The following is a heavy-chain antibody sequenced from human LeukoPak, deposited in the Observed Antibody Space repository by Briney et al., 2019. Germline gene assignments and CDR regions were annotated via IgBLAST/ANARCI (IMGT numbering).Heavy chain of an antibody. CDR1: GCTFSGYY. Sequence: GASVKVSCRASGCTFSGYYMHWVRQAPGQGLEWMGWMNPNSGNTGYAQKFQGRVTMTRNTSISTAYMELSSLRSEDTAVYYCARGFGSSSGWYLSSDYWGQGTLVTVSS. J-gene: IGHJ4*02. CDR2: MNPNSGNT. D-gene: IGHD6-19*01. V-gene: IGHV1-8*02. CDR3: ARGFGSSSGWYLSSDY.